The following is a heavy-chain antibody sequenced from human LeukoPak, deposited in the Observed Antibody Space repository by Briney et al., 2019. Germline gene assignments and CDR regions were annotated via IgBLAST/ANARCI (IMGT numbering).Heavy chain of an antibody. CDR1: GDSVSSNSAA. Sequence: SQTLSLTCAISGDSVSSNSAAWHWIRQSPSRGLEWLGRTYYRSKWYSDYAVSVKSPLTINPDTSKNQFSLQLNSVTPEDTAVYYCARDSSGWRSIFAYWGQGTLVSVSS. CDR3: ARDSSGWRSIFAY. J-gene: IGHJ4*02. CDR2: TYYRSKWYS. D-gene: IGHD6-19*01. V-gene: IGHV6-1*01.